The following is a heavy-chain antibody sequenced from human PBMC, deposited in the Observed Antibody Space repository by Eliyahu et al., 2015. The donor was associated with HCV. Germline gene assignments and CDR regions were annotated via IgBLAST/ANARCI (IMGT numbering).Heavy chain of an antibody. CDR2: ISYDGSNK. J-gene: IGHJ4*02. CDR3: AKEEWPEHRGVDY. D-gene: IGHD1-14*01. V-gene: IGHV3-30*18. Sequence: QVQLVESGGGVVQPGRSLRLSCAASGFTFSSYGMHWVRQAPGKGLEWVAVISYDGSNKYYADSVKGRFTISRDNSKNTLYLQMNSLRAEDTAVYYCAKEEWPEHRGVDYWGQGTLVTVSS. CDR1: GFTFSSYG.